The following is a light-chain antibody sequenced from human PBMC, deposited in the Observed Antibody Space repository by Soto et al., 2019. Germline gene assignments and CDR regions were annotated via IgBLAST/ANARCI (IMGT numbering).Light chain of an antibody. CDR1: QSIRSY. CDR2: LAF. V-gene: IGKV1-39*01. Sequence: DIQMTQSPSSLSASVGDRVTITCRASQSIRSYLNWYQQKLGKAPNLLINLAFTLQSGVPSRFIGNGSGTEFTLTISSLQPEDFATYYCQQTHTTPPWTFGQGTKVEVK. CDR3: QQTHTTPPWT. J-gene: IGKJ1*01.